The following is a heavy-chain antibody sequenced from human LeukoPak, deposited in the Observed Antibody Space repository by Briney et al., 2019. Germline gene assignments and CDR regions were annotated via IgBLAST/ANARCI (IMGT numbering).Heavy chain of an antibody. Sequence: SETLSLTCTVSGGSINSYYWSWIRQPAGKGLERIGRIYTRGGTNYNPSLKSRVTISVDKSKNQFSLKLRSVTAADTAVYYCATDYGDLDFDSWGQGTLVTVSS. V-gene: IGHV4-4*07. CDR3: ATDYGDLDFDS. D-gene: IGHD4-17*01. CDR1: GGSINSYY. J-gene: IGHJ4*02. CDR2: IYTRGGT.